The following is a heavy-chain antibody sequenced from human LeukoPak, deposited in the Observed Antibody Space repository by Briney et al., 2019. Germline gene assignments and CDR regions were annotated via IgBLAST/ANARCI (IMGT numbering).Heavy chain of an antibody. V-gene: IGHV1-8*02. Sequence: GASVKVSCKASGYTFTGYYMHWVRQAPGQGLEWVGWINPNSGNTGYAQKFQGRVTMTRNTSISTAYMELSSLRSEDTAVYYCASGRDSGDYWGQGTLVTVSS. J-gene: IGHJ4*02. CDR1: GYTFTGYY. CDR3: ASGRDSGDY. CDR2: INPNSGNT.